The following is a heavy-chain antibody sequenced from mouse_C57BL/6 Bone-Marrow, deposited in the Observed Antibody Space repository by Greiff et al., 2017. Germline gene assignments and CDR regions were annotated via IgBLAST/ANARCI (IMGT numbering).Heavy chain of an antibody. D-gene: IGHD1-1*01. CDR1: GYTFTSYG. Sequence: VQLQQSGAELARPGASVKLSCKASGYTFTSYGISWVKQRTGQGLEWIGEIYHRSGNTYYNEKFKGKATLTADKSSSTAYMELRSLTSEDSAVYFCARITTNYWGQGTTLTVSS. CDR2: IYHRSGNT. J-gene: IGHJ2*01. V-gene: IGHV1-81*01. CDR3: ARITTNY.